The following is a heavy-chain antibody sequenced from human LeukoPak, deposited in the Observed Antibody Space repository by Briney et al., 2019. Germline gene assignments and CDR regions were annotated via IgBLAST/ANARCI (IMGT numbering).Heavy chain of an antibody. Sequence: GGSLRLSCVASGLPIADFAMHWVRQAPGKGLEWVSLISGDGVSTFYADSMKGRFSISRDNSKNSLYLEMNSLRTEDAAMYYCAKESGKFDYWGQGTLVAVSS. CDR2: ISGDGVST. CDR1: GLPIADFA. CDR3: AKESGKFDY. J-gene: IGHJ4*02. V-gene: IGHV3-43*02.